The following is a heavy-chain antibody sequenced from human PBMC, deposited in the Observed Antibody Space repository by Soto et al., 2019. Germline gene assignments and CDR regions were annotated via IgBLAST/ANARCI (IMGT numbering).Heavy chain of an antibody. Sequence: QVQLQESGPGLVKPSETLSLTCTVSGGSISRYYGSWIRQPPGKGLEWIGYIYYSGSTNYNPSLKSRVTISVDTSKNRFSLELRSVTAAXTXXXXXXXXXXXXXXFDPWGQGTLVTVSS. CDR1: GGSISRYY. CDR2: IYYSGST. V-gene: IGHV4-59*08. CDR3: XXXXXXXXXFDP. J-gene: IGHJ5*02.